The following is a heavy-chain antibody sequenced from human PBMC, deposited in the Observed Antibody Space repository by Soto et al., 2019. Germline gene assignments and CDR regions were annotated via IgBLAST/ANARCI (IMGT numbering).Heavy chain of an antibody. CDR3: ATGRAIVVVVAEFDY. CDR1: GFTFSSYG. CDR2: ISYDGSNK. V-gene: IGHV3-30*03. J-gene: IGHJ4*02. D-gene: IGHD2-15*01. Sequence: PGGSLRLSCAASGFTFSSYGMHWVRQAPGKGLEWVAVISYDGSNKNYADSVKGRFTISRDNSKNTLYLQMNSLRAEDTAVYYRATGRAIVVVVAEFDYWGQGTLVTVSS.